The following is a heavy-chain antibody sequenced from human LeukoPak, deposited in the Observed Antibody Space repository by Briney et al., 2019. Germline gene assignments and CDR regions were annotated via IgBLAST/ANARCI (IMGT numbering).Heavy chain of an antibody. V-gene: IGHV1-18*01. CDR3: ARAGISGSYYRYYGMDV. CDR2: ISAYNGNT. CDR1: GGTFSRYA. Sequence: GASVNVSCKASGGTFSRYAISWVRQAPGQGLEWMGWISAYNGNTNYAQKLQGRVTMTTDTSTSTAYMELRSLRSDDTAVYYCARAGISGSYYRYYGMDVWGQGTTVTVSS. D-gene: IGHD1-26*01. J-gene: IGHJ6*02.